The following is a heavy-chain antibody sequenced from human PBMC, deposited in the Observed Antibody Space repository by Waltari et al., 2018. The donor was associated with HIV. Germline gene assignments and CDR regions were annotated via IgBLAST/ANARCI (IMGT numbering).Heavy chain of an antibody. Sequence: AEVKKPGASVKVSCKVFGYTLTELSMHWVRQAPGKGLEWMGGFDPEDDETIYAQKFQGRVTMTEDTSTDSAYMELSSLTSEDTAVYYCATGGGTTSIQLYDLDVWGQGTTVTVSS. CDR2: FDPEDDET. CDR3: ATGGGTTSIQLYDLDV. J-gene: IGHJ6*02. D-gene: IGHD1-26*01. V-gene: IGHV1-24*01. CDR1: GYTLTELS.